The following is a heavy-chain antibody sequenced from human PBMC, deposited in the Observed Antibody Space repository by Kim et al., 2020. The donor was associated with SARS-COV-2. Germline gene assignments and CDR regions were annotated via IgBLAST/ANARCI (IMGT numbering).Heavy chain of an antibody. D-gene: IGHD3-22*01. J-gene: IGHJ3*02. V-gene: IGHV3-30*07. Sequence: SVKGRFTISRDNSKNTLYLQMNSLRAEDTAVYYCARDYYDSSGYGNAFDIWGQGTMVTVSS. CDR3: ARDYYDSSGYGNAFDI.